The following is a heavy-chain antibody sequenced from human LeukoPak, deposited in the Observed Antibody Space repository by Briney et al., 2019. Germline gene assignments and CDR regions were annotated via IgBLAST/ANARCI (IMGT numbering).Heavy chain of an antibody. D-gene: IGHD4-17*01. Sequence: PSETLSLTCAVYGGSFSGYYWSWIRQPPGKGLEWIGEINHSGSTNYNPSLKSRVTISVDTSKNQFSLRLSSVTAADTAVYYCARASVMATVTDWGQGTLVTVSS. CDR1: GGSFSGYY. CDR2: INHSGST. J-gene: IGHJ4*02. CDR3: ARASVMATVTD. V-gene: IGHV4-34*01.